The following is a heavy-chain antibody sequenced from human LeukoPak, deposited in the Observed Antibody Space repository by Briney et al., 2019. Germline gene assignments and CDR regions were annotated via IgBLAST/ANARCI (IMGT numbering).Heavy chain of an antibody. CDR1: GFTFSSYW. D-gene: IGHD2-2*01. V-gene: IGHV3-7*01. CDR3: ARVDGDIVVVPAAFDY. J-gene: IGHJ4*02. Sequence: GGSLRLSCAASGFTFSSYWMSWVRQGPGKGLEWVANIKQDGSEKYYVDSVKGRFTISRDNAKNSLYLQMNSLRAEDTAVYYCARVDGDIVVVPAAFDYWGQGTLVTVSS. CDR2: IKQDGSEK.